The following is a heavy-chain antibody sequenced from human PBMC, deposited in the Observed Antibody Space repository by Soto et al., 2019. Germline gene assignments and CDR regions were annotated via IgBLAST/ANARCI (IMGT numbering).Heavy chain of an antibody. CDR1: GYSLPTYV. Sequence: QVQLVQSGPEVKKAGASVRVSCKSSGYSLPTYVVHWVRRAPGQRLEWMGWIKAATGNTKYSQTFQGRVTFSWDTSASTAYMDLSDLRDEDTAVYYCAGEAVIRGTSFDPWGQGTLVTVSS. V-gene: IGHV1-3*01. D-gene: IGHD3-10*01. J-gene: IGHJ5*02. CDR2: IKAATGNT. CDR3: AGEAVIRGTSFDP.